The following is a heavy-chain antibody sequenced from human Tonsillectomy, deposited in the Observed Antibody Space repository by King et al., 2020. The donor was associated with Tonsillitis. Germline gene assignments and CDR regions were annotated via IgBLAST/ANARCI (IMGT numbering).Heavy chain of an antibody. CDR2: INWNSGNI. D-gene: IGHD1-26*01. J-gene: IGHJ4*02. CDR1: GFTFDDYA. Sequence: VQLVESGGGLLQPGRSLRLSCAASGFTFDDYAMHWVRQAPGKGLDWVSGINWNSGNIGYADSVKGRFTISRDNAKNSLYLQMNGLRAEDTALYYCAKGYSGSYGTIDYWGQGTLVTVSS. V-gene: IGHV3-9*01. CDR3: AKGYSGSYGTIDY.